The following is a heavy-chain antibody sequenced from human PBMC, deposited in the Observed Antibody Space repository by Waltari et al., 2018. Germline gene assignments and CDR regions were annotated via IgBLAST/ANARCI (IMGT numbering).Heavy chain of an antibody. CDR3: ARGRLGIAARYPDY. J-gene: IGHJ4*02. Sequence: QVQLQQWGAGLLKPSETLSLTCAVYGGSFSGYYWSWIRQPPGKGLEWIGEINHSGSTNYNPSLKIRVTISVDTSKNQFSLKLSSVTAADTAVYYCARGRLGIAARYPDYWGQGTLVTVSS. CDR1: GGSFSGYY. V-gene: IGHV4-34*01. CDR2: INHSGST. D-gene: IGHD6-6*01.